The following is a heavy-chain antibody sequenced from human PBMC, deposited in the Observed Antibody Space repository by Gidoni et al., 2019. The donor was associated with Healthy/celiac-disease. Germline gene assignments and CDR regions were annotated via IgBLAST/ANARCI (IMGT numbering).Heavy chain of an antibody. D-gene: IGHD3-10*01. CDR2: ISYDGSNK. CDR3: AKDPPLWVGPLTAPDY. CDR1: GFTFSRYG. J-gene: IGHJ4*02. Sequence: QVQLVESGGGVVQPGRSLRLSCAASGFTFSRYGMHWVRQAPGKGLEWVAVISYDGSNKYYADSVKGRFTISRDNSKNTLYLQMNSLRAEDTAVYYCAKDPPLWVGPLTAPDYWGQGTLVTVSS. V-gene: IGHV3-30*18.